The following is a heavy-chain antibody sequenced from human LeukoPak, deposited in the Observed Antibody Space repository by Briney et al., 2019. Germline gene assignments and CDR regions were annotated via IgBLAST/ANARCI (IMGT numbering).Heavy chain of an antibody. V-gene: IGHV3-21*01. Sequence: PGGSLRLSCAASGFTFSTYTMNWVRQAPGKGLEWVSSISSSSSYIAYSDSVKGRFTISRDNAKNSLYLQMNSLRAEDTAVFYYARGQWPDYWGQGTLLIVSS. CDR1: GFTFSTYT. CDR3: ARGQWPDY. CDR2: ISSSSSYI. D-gene: IGHD6-19*01. J-gene: IGHJ4*02.